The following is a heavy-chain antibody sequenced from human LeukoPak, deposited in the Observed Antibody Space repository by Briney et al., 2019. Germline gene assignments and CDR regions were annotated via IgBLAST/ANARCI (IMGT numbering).Heavy chain of an antibody. Sequence: GGSLRLSCAASGLTFSSYSMNWVRQAPGKGLEWVSYISSSSSTIYYADSVKGRFTISRDNAKNSLYLQMNSLRAEDTAVYYCASVSEGATYCSGGSCYWHYYYMDVWGKGTTVTVSS. CDR2: ISSSSSTI. CDR1: GLTFSSYS. V-gene: IGHV3-48*01. J-gene: IGHJ6*03. CDR3: ASVSEGATYCSGGSCYWHYYYMDV. D-gene: IGHD2-15*01.